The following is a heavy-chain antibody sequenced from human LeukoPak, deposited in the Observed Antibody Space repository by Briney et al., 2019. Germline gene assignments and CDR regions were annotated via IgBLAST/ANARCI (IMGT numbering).Heavy chain of an antibody. CDR1: GFTFSGST. CDR3: TRHEDSSAYAFDI. V-gene: IGHV3-73*01. D-gene: IGHD3-22*01. J-gene: IGHJ3*02. Sequence: PGGSLRLSCAASGFTFSGSTIHWVRQASGKGLEWVGRIKSKANSYATAYAASVKGRFAISRDDSDNTAYLQMNSLKTGDTAMYYCTRHEDSSAYAFDIWGQGTMVTVSS. CDR2: IKSKANSYAT.